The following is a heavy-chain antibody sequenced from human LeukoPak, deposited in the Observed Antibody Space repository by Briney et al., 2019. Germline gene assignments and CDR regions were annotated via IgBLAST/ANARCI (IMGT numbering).Heavy chain of an antibody. CDR1: GGTFSSYA. D-gene: IGHD3-22*01. J-gene: IGHJ4*02. CDR3: ASHRYDSKPDFDY. Sequence: SVKVSCKASGGTFSSYAISWVRQAPGQGLEWMGGIIPIFGTANYAQKFQGKVTITADESTSTAYMELSSLRSEDTAAYYCASHRYDSKPDFDYWGQGALVTVSS. CDR2: IIPIFGTA. V-gene: IGHV1-69*13.